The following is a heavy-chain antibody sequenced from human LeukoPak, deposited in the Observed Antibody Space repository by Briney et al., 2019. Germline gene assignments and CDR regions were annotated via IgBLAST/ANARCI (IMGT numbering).Heavy chain of an antibody. Sequence: GGSLRLSCAASGFTFSSYAMSWVRQAPGKGLEWVSAISGSGGSTYYADSVKGRFTISRDNSKNTLYLQMNSLRAEDTAVYYCARSSWIQLWLGDYWGQGTLVTVSS. CDR3: ARSSWIQLWLGDY. J-gene: IGHJ4*02. CDR1: GFTFSSYA. V-gene: IGHV3-23*01. D-gene: IGHD5-18*01. CDR2: ISGSGGST.